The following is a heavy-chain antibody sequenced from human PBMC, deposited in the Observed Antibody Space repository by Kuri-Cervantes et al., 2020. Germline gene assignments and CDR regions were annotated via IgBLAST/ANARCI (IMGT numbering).Heavy chain of an antibody. J-gene: IGHJ6*03. CDR3: ARDSIGRGTSGHYYYYYMDV. V-gene: IGHV1-45*02. Sequence: SVKVSCKASGYTFTYRYLHWVRQAPGQALEWMGWTTPFNGNTNYAQKFQDRVTITRDRSMSTAYMELSSLRSEDTAVYYCARDSIGRGTSGHYYYYYMDVWGKGTTVTDSS. D-gene: IGHD1-14*01. CDR2: TTPFNGNT. CDR1: GYTFTYRY.